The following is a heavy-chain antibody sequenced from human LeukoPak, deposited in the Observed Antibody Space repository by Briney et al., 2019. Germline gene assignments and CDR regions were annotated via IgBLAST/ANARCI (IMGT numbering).Heavy chain of an antibody. Sequence: GGSLRLSCAASGFTVSSNYMSWVRQAPGKGLVWVSRINTDGSSTSYADSVKGRFTISRDNAKNTLYLQMNSLRAEDTAVYYCARNHYYYYMDVWGKGTTVTVSS. CDR2: INTDGSST. V-gene: IGHV3-74*01. CDR3: ARNHYYYYMDV. CDR1: GFTVSSNY. J-gene: IGHJ6*03.